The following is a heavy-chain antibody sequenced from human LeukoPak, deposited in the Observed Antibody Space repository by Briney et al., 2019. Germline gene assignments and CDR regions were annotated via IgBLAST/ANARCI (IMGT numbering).Heavy chain of an antibody. J-gene: IGHJ4*02. D-gene: IGHD2-21*02. Sequence: LQTLSLTCTVSGGSISSGGYYWSWIRQHPGKGLEWIGYIYYSGSTYYNPSLKSRVTISVDTSKNQFSLKLSSVTAADTAVYYCARGYGGDGVDYWGQGTLVTVSS. CDR1: GGSISSGGYY. CDR3: ARGYGGDGVDY. V-gene: IGHV4-31*03. CDR2: IYYSGST.